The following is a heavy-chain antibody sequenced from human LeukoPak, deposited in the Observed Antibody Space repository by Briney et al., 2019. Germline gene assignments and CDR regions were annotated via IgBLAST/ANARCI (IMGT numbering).Heavy chain of an antibody. D-gene: IGHD2-15*01. CDR2: IIPIFGIA. J-gene: IGHJ6*02. CDR3: ARIDYYGMDV. V-gene: IGHV1-69*04. Sequence: SVKVSCKASGGTFSSYAISWVRQAPGQGLEWMGRIIPIFGIANYAQKFQGRVTITADKSTSTAYMELSSLRSEDTAVYYCARIDYYGMDVWGQGTTVTVSS. CDR1: GGTFSSYA.